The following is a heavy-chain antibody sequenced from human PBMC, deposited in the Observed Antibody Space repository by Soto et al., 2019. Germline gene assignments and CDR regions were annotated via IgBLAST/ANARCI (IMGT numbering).Heavy chain of an antibody. Sequence: GGSLRLSCAVSGFIFSNYEMNWVRQAPGKGLEWISYISSGSGSAIYYADSVKGRFTISRDNAKDSVYLQMNSLRAEDTAVYYCATDEAAGYLPFGYWGPGTLVTVSS. J-gene: IGHJ4*02. D-gene: IGHD6-25*01. CDR2: ISSGSGSAI. V-gene: IGHV3-48*03. CDR1: GFIFSNYE. CDR3: ATDEAAGYLPFGY.